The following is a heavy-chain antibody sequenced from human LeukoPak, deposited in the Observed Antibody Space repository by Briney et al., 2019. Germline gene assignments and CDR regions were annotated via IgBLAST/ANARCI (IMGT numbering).Heavy chain of an antibody. D-gene: IGHD2-2*01. CDR1: GFTFSSFW. CDR2: ISGSGGST. Sequence: GGSLRLSCAAAGFTFSSFWMSWVRQAPGKGLEWVSAISGSGGSTYYADSVKGRFTISRDNSKDTLYLQMNSLRAEDTAVYYCAKDRGSTSAKSAFDIWGQGTMVTVSS. CDR3: AKDRGSTSAKSAFDI. J-gene: IGHJ3*02. V-gene: IGHV3-23*01.